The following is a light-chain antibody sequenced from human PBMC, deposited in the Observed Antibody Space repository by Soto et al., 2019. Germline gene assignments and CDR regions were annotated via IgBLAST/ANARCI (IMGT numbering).Light chain of an antibody. CDR2: GAS. V-gene: IGKV3-15*01. Sequence: EIVMTQSPGTLSLSPGERATLSCRASQSVSTNLAWYQQIPGQAPRLLIYGASTRATGIPARFSGSGSGTEFTLAISSLQSEDFAVYYCQQYNDWPHTFGLGTKVDIK. J-gene: IGKJ1*01. CDR3: QQYNDWPHT. CDR1: QSVSTN.